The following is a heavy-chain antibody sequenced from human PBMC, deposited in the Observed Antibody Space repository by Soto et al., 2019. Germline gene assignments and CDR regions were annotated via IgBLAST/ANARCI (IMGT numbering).Heavy chain of an antibody. CDR2: ISGSGGST. D-gene: IGHD3-22*01. J-gene: IGHJ4*02. V-gene: IGHV3-23*01. Sequence: GGSLRLSCAASGFTFSSYAMSWVRQAPGKGLEWVSVISGSGGSTYYADSVKGRFTISRDNTKNTLYLQMNSLRAEDTAVYYCAKELNYYDSSGALDYWGQGTLVTVSS. CDR1: GFTFSSYA. CDR3: AKELNYYDSSGALDY.